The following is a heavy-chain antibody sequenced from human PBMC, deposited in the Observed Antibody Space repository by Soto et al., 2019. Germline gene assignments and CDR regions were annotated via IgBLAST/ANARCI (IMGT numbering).Heavy chain of an antibody. CDR2: INPSGDGT. J-gene: IGHJ4*02. CDR3: ARSSIAARPMGDY. Sequence: QVQLVQSGVEVRRPGASVKVSCKASGFVFTAYYMHWVRQAPGQGLEWMGVINPSGDGTDYAQKFLGRVTMTRDTSTSTVVMELSSLTSEDTAVYYCARSSIAARPMGDYWGQGTQVTVSS. D-gene: IGHD6-6*01. CDR1: GFVFTAYY. V-gene: IGHV1-46*01.